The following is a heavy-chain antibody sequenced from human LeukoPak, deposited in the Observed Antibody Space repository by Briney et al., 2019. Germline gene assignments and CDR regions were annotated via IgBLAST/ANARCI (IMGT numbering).Heavy chain of an antibody. CDR2: ISGSGGST. V-gene: IGHV3-23*01. J-gene: IGHJ4*02. CDR1: GFTFDDYG. Sequence: GGSLRLSCAASGFTFDDYGMSWVRQAPGKGLEWVSAISGSGGSTYYADSVKGRFTISRDNSKNTLYLQMNSLRAEDTAVYYCATLRRYYYDSSGYYPLDYWGQGTLVTVSS. CDR3: ATLRRYYYDSSGYYPLDY. D-gene: IGHD3-22*01.